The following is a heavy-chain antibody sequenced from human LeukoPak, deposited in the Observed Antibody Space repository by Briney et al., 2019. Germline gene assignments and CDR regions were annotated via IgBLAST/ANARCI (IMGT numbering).Heavy chain of an antibody. V-gene: IGHV3-48*01. Sequence: PGGSLRLSCAASGFTFSSYSMNWVRQAPGKGLEWVSYISSSGGTIKYPDSVKGRFTVSRDNAENSLFLQMNSLRAEDTAVYYCARDYHDSTGYYYFWGQGTLVTVSS. CDR1: GFTFSSYS. J-gene: IGHJ4*02. CDR3: ARDYHDSTGYYYF. D-gene: IGHD3-22*01. CDR2: ISSSGGTI.